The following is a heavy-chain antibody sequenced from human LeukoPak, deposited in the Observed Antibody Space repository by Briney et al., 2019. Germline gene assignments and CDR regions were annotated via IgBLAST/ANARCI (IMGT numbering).Heavy chain of an antibody. V-gene: IGHV1-2*02. J-gene: IGHJ4*02. CDR2: INPHSADT. D-gene: IGHD6-13*01. CDR1: GYTFTGFY. Sequence: GASVEVSCKASGYTFTGFYMHWVRQAPGQGLEWMGWINPHSADTGYAQKFLGRVTVTRDMSISTIYMELTRLTSDDTALYYCARWDGYSSSPDYWGQGTLVTVSS. CDR3: ARWDGYSSSPDY.